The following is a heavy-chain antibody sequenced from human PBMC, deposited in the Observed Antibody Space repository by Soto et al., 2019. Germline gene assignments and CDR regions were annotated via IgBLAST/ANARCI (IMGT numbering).Heavy chain of an antibody. J-gene: IGHJ4*02. Sequence: PGGSLRLSCAASGFDFKKYALSWVRQAPGKGLEWVAIISGNGSNTYFADSVKGRFTISRDNSKNTLYLQMNNLRADDTAVYYCARSLRFLELDWGQGTLVTVSS. V-gene: IGHV3-33*07. CDR3: ARSLRFLELD. D-gene: IGHD3-3*01. CDR1: GFDFKKYA. CDR2: ISGNGSNT.